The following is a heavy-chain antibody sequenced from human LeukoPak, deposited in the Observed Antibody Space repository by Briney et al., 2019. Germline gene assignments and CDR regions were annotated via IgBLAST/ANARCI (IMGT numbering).Heavy chain of an antibody. J-gene: IGHJ6*03. CDR2: IYSGGST. CDR1: EFSVGSNY. D-gene: IGHD4-11*01. CDR3: ARGHSIEPYYYYYYMDV. Sequence: GSLRLSCAASEFSVGSNYMTWVRQAPGKGLEWVSLIYSGGSTYYADSVKGRFTISRDNSKNTLYLQMNSLRAEDTAVYYCARGHSIEPYYYYYYMDVWGKGTTVTVSS. V-gene: IGHV3-66*01.